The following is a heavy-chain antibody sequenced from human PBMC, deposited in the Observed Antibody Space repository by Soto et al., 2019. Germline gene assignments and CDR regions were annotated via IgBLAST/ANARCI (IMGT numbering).Heavy chain of an antibody. CDR3: TKDDPIKMY. J-gene: IGHJ4*02. Sequence: LRLSGAASGFTFSNAWMSWVRQAQGKGLEWVGRIKSKTDGGTTDYAAPVIGRFTISRDDSKNMLYLQMNSLKTEDTAVYYCTKDDPIKMYWGQGTLVTVSS. CDR2: IKSKTDGGTT. V-gene: IGHV3-15*01. CDR1: GFTFSNAW.